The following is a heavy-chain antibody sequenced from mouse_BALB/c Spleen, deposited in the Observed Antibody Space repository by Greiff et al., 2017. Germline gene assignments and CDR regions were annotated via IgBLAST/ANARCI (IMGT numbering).Heavy chain of an antibody. CDR2: ISSGGST. J-gene: IGHJ3*01. CDR3: ARVHYYGSSPGFAY. Sequence: EVKLVESGGGLVKPGGSLKLSCAASGFTFSSYAMSWVRQTPEKRLEWVASISSGGSTYYPDSVKGRFTISRDNARNILYLQMSSLRSEDTAMYYCARVHYYGSSPGFAYWGQGTLVTVSA. CDR1: GFTFSSYA. V-gene: IGHV5-6-5*01. D-gene: IGHD1-1*01.